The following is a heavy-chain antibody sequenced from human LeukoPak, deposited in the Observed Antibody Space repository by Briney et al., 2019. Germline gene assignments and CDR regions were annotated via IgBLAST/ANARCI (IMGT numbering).Heavy chain of an antibody. J-gene: IGHJ6*03. CDR1: GGTFSSYG. Sequence: SVKVSCKASGGTFSSYGISWVRLAPGQGLEWMGGIIPIFGTANYAQKFQGRVTITADESTSTAYMELSSLRSEDTAEYYCAIHYYGSGSPLYYMDVWGKGTTVTISS. D-gene: IGHD3-10*01. CDR2: IIPIFGTA. V-gene: IGHV1-69*13. CDR3: AIHYYGSGSPLYYMDV.